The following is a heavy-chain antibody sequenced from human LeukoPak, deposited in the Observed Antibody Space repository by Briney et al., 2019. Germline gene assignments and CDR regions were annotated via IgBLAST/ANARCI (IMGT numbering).Heavy chain of an antibody. Sequence: GESLKISCKGSGYSFTSYWIGWVRQMPGKGLEWMWIIYPGDSDTRYSPSLQGQVTISADKSISTAYLQWCSLKASDTAMYYCARRIYCSGGSCRPISHGMDVWGQGTTVTVSS. CDR1: GYSFTSYW. V-gene: IGHV5-51*01. CDR3: ARRIYCSGGSCRPISHGMDV. D-gene: IGHD2-15*01. CDR2: IYPGDSDT. J-gene: IGHJ6*02.